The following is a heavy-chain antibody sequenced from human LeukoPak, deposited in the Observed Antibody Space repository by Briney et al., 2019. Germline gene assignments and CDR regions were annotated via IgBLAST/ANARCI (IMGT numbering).Heavy chain of an antibody. D-gene: IGHD1-1*01. CDR2: IYPGDSET. CDR1: GYTFTTYG. J-gene: IGHJ4*02. CDR3: ARLSGWNDY. V-gene: IGHV5-51*01. Sequence: GASVKVSCKASGYTFTTYGISWVRQAPGQGLEWMGIIYPGDSETRYSPSFQGQVTISADKSISTAYLQWSSLKASDTAMYYCARLSGWNDYWGQGTLVTVSS.